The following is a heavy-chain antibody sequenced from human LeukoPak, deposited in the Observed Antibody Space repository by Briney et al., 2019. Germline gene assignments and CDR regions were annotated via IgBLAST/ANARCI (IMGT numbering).Heavy chain of an antibody. CDR2: IYYSGST. CDR3: ARDRENYYDSSAGGYFDY. D-gene: IGHD3-22*01. J-gene: IGHJ4*02. CDR1: GGSISSGGYY. Sequence: PSQTLSLTCTVSGGSISSGGYYWSWIRQHPGKGLEWIGYIYYSGSTYYNPSLKSRVTISVDTSKNQFSLKLSSVTAADTAVYYCARDRENYYDSSAGGYFDYWGQGTLVTVSS. V-gene: IGHV4-31*03.